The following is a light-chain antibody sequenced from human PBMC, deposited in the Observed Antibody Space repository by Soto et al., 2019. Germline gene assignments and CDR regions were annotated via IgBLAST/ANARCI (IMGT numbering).Light chain of an antibody. CDR2: EVS. J-gene: IGLJ1*01. V-gene: IGLV2-8*01. Sequence: QSPLTQPPSASGSPGQSGTISFTGNSNDVGHSSFISWYQQHPGKGPKLIIYEVSKRPSGVPDRFSGSKSGNTASLSVSGLQDEDEADYFCNAQADNGKHVFGTGTKVTVL. CDR1: SNDVGHSSF. CDR3: NAQADNGKHV.